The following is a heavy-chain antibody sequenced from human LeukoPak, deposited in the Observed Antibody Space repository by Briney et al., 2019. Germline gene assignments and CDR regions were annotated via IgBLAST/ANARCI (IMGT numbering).Heavy chain of an antibody. J-gene: IGHJ4*02. CDR1: GGSISSSTYY. Sequence: SETLSLTCSVSGGSISSSTYYWGWIRQPPGKGLEWIGNIYYSGSTYYNPSLRSRVTISVDTSKNQFSLKLSSVTAADTAVYYCARDGGSYPHYYFNYWGQGTLVTVSS. CDR2: IYYSGST. D-gene: IGHD1-26*01. CDR3: ARDGGSYPHYYFNY. V-gene: IGHV4-39*07.